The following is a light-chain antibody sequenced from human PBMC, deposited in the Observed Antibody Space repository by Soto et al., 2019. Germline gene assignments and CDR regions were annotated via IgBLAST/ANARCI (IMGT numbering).Light chain of an antibody. J-gene: IGKJ5*01. CDR2: VAS. CDR1: QSVRNRY. Sequence: EIVLTQSPGTLSLSPGERATLSCRASQSVRNRYLAWYQQKPGQAPRPLIYVASNRASGIPDRFSGSASGTDFTLTISRLEPEDFAVYYCQQYGSSPITFGQGTRLDIK. V-gene: IGKV3-20*01. CDR3: QQYGSSPIT.